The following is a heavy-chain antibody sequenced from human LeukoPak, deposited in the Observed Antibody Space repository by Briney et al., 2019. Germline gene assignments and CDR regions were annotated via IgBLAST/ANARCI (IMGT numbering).Heavy chain of an antibody. CDR1: GGTFSSYT. V-gene: IGHV1-69*05. J-gene: IGHJ5*02. D-gene: IGHD2-2*01. CDR2: IIPIFGTA. Sequence: EASVKVSCKASGGTFSSYTVNWLRQAPGQGLEWMGGIIPIFGTANYAQKFQGRVTITTDESTSTAYMELSSLRSEDTAVYYCARDLFGENIVVVPAAIGGSWFDPWGQGTLVTVSS. CDR3: ARDLFGENIVVVPAAIGGSWFDP.